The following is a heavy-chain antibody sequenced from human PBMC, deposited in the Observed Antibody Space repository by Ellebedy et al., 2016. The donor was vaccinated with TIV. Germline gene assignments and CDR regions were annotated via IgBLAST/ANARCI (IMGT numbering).Heavy chain of an antibody. D-gene: IGHD3-9*01. Sequence: MPSETLSLTCTVSGGSISSYYWGWIRQPPGKGLEWIGSVHHSGSTYYNPSLKSRVIIIVDTSKNQFSLKMRSVTAADTAVYYCARHPYDILTGYFLDYWGQGTLVTVSS. CDR1: GGSISSYY. J-gene: IGHJ4*02. CDR2: VHHSGST. CDR3: ARHPYDILTGYFLDY. V-gene: IGHV4-39*01.